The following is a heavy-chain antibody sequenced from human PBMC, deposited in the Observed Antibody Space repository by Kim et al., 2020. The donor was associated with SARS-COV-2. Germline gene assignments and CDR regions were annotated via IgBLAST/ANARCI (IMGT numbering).Heavy chain of an antibody. J-gene: IGHJ4*02. D-gene: IGHD1-26*01. V-gene: IGHV3-21*01. CDR3: ARRVGATYFDY. CDR2: ISSSSSYI. Sequence: GGSLRLSCAASGFTFSSYSMNWVRQAPGKVLEWVSSISSSSSYIYYADSVKGLFTISRDNAKNSLYLQMNSLRAEDTAVYYCARRVGATYFDYWGQGTLVTVSS. CDR1: GFTFSSYS.